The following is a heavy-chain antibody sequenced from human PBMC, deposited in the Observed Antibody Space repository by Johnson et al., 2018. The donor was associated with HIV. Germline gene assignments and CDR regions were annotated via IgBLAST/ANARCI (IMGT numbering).Heavy chain of an antibody. Sequence: QVQLVESGGGLVKPGGSLRLSCAASGFSFSDYYMSWIRQAPGQGLEWVSYISSCGSIIYSADSMQGRVTNSRDNAKNSLYLQMNSLRAEDTALYYCARSKDCSGGSCPDGFDIWGQGTMVIVSS. CDR2: ISSCGSII. J-gene: IGHJ3*02. CDR3: ARSKDCSGGSCPDGFDI. V-gene: IGHV3-11*04. CDR1: GFSFSDYY. D-gene: IGHD2-15*01.